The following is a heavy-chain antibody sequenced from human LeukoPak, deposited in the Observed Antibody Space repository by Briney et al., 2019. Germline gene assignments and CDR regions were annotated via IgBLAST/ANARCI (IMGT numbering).Heavy chain of an antibody. J-gene: IGHJ3*02. CDR1: GGTFSSYG. V-gene: IGHV1-18*01. CDR2: ISAYNGNT. D-gene: IGHD3-22*01. CDR3: ARVTSGVYDSSGYTDAFDI. Sequence: PQASVKVSCKASGGTFSSYGISWVRQAPGQGLEWMGWISAYNGNTNYAQKLQGRVTMTTDTSTSTAYMELRSLRSDDTAVYYCARVTSGVYDSSGYTDAFDIWGQGTMVTVSS.